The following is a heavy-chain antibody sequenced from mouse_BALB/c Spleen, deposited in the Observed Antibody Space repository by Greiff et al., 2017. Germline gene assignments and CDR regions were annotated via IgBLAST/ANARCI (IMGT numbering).Heavy chain of an antibody. CDR3: ARPYYGIYGYFDD. J-gene: IGHJ1*01. Sequence: DLVKPGASVELFCKASCYTFTCHWINWIKQSPGQGFEWVGRIAPGCGSTYYNEMFKGKATLTVDTSSSTAYIQLSSLSSEDSAVYCCARPYYGIYGYFDDWGAGTTVTVSS. V-gene: IGHV1S41*01. CDR2: IAPGCGST. D-gene: IGHD2-10*01. CDR1: CYTFTCHW.